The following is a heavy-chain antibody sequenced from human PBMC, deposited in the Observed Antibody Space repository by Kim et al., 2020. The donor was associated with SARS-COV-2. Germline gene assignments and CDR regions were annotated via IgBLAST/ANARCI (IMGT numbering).Heavy chain of an antibody. CDR1: GFTFSSYA. V-gene: IGHV3-23*01. J-gene: IGHJ3*02. D-gene: IGHD3-22*01. CDR3: AKVGTMIVVVITVGHAFDT. CDR2: ISGSGGST. Sequence: GGSLRLSCAASGFTFSSYAMSWVRQAPGKGLEWVSAISGSGGSTYYADSVKGRFTISRDNSKNTLYLQMNSLRAEDTAVYYCAKVGTMIVVVITVGHAFDTWGQGTMVTVSS.